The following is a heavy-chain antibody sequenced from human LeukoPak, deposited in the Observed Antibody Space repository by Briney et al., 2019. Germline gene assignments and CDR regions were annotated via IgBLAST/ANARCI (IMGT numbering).Heavy chain of an antibody. J-gene: IGHJ4*02. CDR3: ARDPEPSSGYYHYYFDY. CDR2: INSDGSST. CDR1: GFTFSSYW. Sequence: GGSLRLSCAASGFTFSSYWMHWVRQVPGKGLVWVSRINSDGSSTSYADSVKGRFTISRDNAKNTLYLQMNSLRAEDTAVYYCARDPEPSSGYYHYYFDYWGQGTLVTVSS. V-gene: IGHV3-74*01. D-gene: IGHD3-22*01.